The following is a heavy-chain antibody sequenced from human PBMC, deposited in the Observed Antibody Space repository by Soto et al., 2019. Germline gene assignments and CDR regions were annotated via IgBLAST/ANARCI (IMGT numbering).Heavy chain of an antibody. D-gene: IGHD2-21*02. V-gene: IGHV1-46*01. CDR1: GYIFTSYY. Sequence: ASVKVSCKASGYIFTSYYIHWVRQAPGQGLEWMGWINPFDGSRMFAQKFQGRVTITRDTSASTAYMELSSLRSEDTAVYYCARSIVVVTALDYWGQGTLVTVSS. CDR2: INPFDGSR. J-gene: IGHJ4*02. CDR3: ARSIVVVTALDY.